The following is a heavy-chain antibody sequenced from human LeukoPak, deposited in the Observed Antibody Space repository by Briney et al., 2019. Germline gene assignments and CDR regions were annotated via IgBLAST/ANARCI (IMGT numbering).Heavy chain of an antibody. CDR1: GYTFTTYG. J-gene: IGHJ4*02. V-gene: IGHV1-18*01. CDR2: ISPYKGDT. D-gene: IGHD6-13*01. Sequence: ASVKVSCKASGYTFTTYGISWVRQAPGQGLEWMGWISPYKGDTNYAQKFPGRVTMTTDTSTSTAYMELRSLRSDDTAVYYCAKYSSSWDGEWGLEYWGQGTLVTVSS. CDR3: AKYSSSWDGEWGLEY.